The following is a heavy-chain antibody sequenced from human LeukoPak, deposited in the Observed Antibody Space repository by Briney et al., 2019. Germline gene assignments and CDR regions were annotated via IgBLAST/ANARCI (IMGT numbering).Heavy chain of an antibody. Sequence: GGSLRLSCAASGFTFSSDTMNWVRQAPGKGREWVANIKQDGSGKYYVDSVKGRFTIPRDNAKNSLYLQMNSLRAEDTAVYYCARARRVVAAFHFDYWGQGTLVTVSS. CDR2: IKQDGSGK. CDR1: GFTFSSDT. V-gene: IGHV3-7*01. CDR3: ARARRVVAAFHFDY. J-gene: IGHJ4*02. D-gene: IGHD2-15*01.